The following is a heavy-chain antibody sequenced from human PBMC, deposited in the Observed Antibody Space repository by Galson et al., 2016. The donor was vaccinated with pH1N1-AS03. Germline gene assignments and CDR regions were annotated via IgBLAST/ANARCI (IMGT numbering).Heavy chain of an antibody. D-gene: IGHD1-1*01. Sequence: PALVKPTQTLTLTCTFSGFSLDSTGVNVAWIRQPPGKALEWLALIRWNGDKHYSPSLKNRLTVTKDTSKNQVVLTMTNLVPVDTATYFCARDFNWRIDYWGQGTLVTVSS. CDR3: ARDFNWRIDY. V-gene: IGHV2-5*01. CDR1: GFSLDSTGVN. J-gene: IGHJ4*02. CDR2: IRWNGDK.